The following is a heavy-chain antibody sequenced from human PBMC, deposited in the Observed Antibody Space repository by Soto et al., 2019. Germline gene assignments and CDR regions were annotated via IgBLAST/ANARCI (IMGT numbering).Heavy chain of an antibody. J-gene: IGHJ4*02. CDR2: IYYSGST. D-gene: IGHD3-22*01. Sequence: VSVTSVTNNYWSWIRQSPGKGLEWIGYIYYSGSTNYNPSLKSRVTISVDTSKNQFSLKLSSVTAADTAVYYCASSDAGVSTYYYDSSGYEIDYWGQGTLVTVSS. V-gene: IGHV4-59*02. CDR3: ASSDAGVSTYYYDSSGYEIDY. CDR1: VTSVTNNY.